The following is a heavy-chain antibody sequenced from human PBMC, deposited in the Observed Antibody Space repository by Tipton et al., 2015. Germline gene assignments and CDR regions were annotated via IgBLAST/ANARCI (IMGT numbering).Heavy chain of an antibody. V-gene: IGHV4-38-2*01. J-gene: IGHJ4*02. CDR3: ACQDYDILTRDYQTVGY. CDR2: ISHSGNT. CDR1: AYSITSDYY. Sequence: TLSLTCAVSAYSITSDYYWGWIRQPPGKGLEWIGSISHSGNTYYNPSLKSRVTISVDTSKNQFSLRVRSVTAADTAVYYCACQDYDILTRDYQTVGYWGQGTLVTVSS. D-gene: IGHD3-9*01.